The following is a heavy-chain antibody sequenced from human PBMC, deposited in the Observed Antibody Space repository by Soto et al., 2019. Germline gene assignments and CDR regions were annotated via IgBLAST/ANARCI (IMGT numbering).Heavy chain of an antibody. CDR3: ARDRFPYGMDV. Sequence: GGSLRLSCAASGFTVSSNCMSWVRQAPGKGLEWVSLIYSGGSTYYADSVKGRFTISRDKSKNTLYLQMNSLRAEDTAMYYCARDRFPYGMDVWGQGTTVTVSS. V-gene: IGHV3-66*01. CDR1: GFTVSSNC. J-gene: IGHJ6*02. CDR2: IYSGGST. D-gene: IGHD3-10*01.